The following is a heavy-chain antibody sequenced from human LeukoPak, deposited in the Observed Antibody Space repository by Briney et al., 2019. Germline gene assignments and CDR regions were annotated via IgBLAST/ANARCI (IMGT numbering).Heavy chain of an antibody. Sequence: PGGSLRLSCAASGFTFSDYYMSWIRQAPGKGLEWVSYISSSGSTIYYADPVKGRFTISRDNAKNSLYLQMNSLRVEDTAVYYCAKDPNGDYVGAFDSWGQGTMVTVSS. CDR1: GFTFSDYY. CDR2: ISSSGSTI. CDR3: AKDPNGDYVGAFDS. J-gene: IGHJ3*02. D-gene: IGHD4-17*01. V-gene: IGHV3-11*01.